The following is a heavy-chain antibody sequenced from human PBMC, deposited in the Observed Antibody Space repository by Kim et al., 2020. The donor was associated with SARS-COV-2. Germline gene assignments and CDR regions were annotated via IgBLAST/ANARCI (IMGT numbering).Heavy chain of an antibody. CDR3: ARAKIGYSSSWHYYYGMDV. Sequence: SQTLSLTCAISGDSVSSNSAAWNWIRQSPSRGLEWLGRTYYRSKWYNDYAVSVKSRITINPDTSKNQFSLQLNSVTPEDTAVYYCARAKIGYSSSWHYYYGMDVWGPGTTVTVSS. V-gene: IGHV6-1*01. J-gene: IGHJ6*02. D-gene: IGHD6-13*01. CDR2: TYYRSKWYN. CDR1: GDSVSSNSAA.